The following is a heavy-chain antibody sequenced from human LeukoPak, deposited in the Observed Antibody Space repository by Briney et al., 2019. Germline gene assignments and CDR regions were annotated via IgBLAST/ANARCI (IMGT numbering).Heavy chain of an antibody. Sequence: GASVKVSCKASGYTFSAYYMHWVRQAPGQGLEWMGWINPNSGGTNYAQKFQGRVTMTRDTSISTAYMELSRLRSDDTAVYYCARHGRYYDILTGYYNLGDYWGQGTLVTVSS. CDR1: GYTFSAYY. V-gene: IGHV1-2*02. CDR3: ARHGRYYDILTGYYNLGDY. D-gene: IGHD3-9*01. CDR2: INPNSGGT. J-gene: IGHJ4*02.